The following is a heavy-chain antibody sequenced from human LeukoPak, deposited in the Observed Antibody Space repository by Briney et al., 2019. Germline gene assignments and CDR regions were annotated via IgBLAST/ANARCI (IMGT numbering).Heavy chain of an antibody. CDR3: ARGARPRGSLDY. Sequence: ASVKVSCKASGGTFSSYAISWVRQAPGQGLEWMGGIIPIFGTANYAQKFQGRVTITADESTSTAYMELRSLRSDDTAVYYCARGARPRGSLDYWGQGTLVTVSS. V-gene: IGHV1-69*01. CDR1: GGTFSSYA. D-gene: IGHD3-16*01. J-gene: IGHJ4*02. CDR2: IIPIFGTA.